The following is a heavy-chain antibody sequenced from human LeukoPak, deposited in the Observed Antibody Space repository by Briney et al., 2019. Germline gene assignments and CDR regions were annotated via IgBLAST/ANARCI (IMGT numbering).Heavy chain of an antibody. Sequence: GGSLRLSCAASGFTFDDYAMHWVRQAPGKGLEWVSGISWNSGSIGYADSVKGRFTISRDNAKNSLYLQMNSLRAEDTALHYCAKGKGWYFEGDYFDYWGQGTLVTVSS. D-gene: IGHD6-19*01. CDR1: GFTFDDYA. V-gene: IGHV3-9*01. CDR2: ISWNSGSI. CDR3: AKGKGWYFEGDYFDY. J-gene: IGHJ4*02.